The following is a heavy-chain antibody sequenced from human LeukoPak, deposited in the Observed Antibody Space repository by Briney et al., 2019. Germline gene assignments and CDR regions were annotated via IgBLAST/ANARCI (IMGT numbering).Heavy chain of an antibody. CDR1: GFTFSAYW. D-gene: IGHD1-26*01. J-gene: IGHJ5*02. V-gene: IGHV3-74*01. CDR3: AREAQVGGALQS. CDR2: INTDGSRT. Sequence: GGSLRLSCAASGFTFSAYWMHWVRQAPGKGLVWVSRINTDGSRTTYADSVQGRFAISRDTAKNTLFLQMNSLRAEDTAVYYCAREAQVGGALQSWGQGTLVTVSS.